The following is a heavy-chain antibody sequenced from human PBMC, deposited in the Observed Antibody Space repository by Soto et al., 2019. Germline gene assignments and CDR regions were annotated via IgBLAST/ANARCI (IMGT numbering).Heavy chain of an antibody. D-gene: IGHD3-3*01. CDR3: ARGELEWSPSGAFDI. CDR1: GGSFSGYY. Sequence: PSETLSLTCAVYGGSFSGYYWSWIRQPPGKGLEWIGEINHSGSTNYNPSLKSRVTISVDTSKNQFSLKLSSVTAADTAVYYCARGELEWSPSGAFDIWGQGTMVTVSS. J-gene: IGHJ3*02. V-gene: IGHV4-34*01. CDR2: INHSGST.